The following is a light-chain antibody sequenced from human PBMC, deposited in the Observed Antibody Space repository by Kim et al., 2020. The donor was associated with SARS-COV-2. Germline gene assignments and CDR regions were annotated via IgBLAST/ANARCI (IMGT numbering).Light chain of an antibody. J-gene: IGKJ4*01. CDR3: TAYDNIAVA. V-gene: IGKV1-33*01. CDR2: DAS. Sequence: DIQMTQSPSSLSASVGDRVTITCQASQDISNYLNWYQQKPGKAPKLLIYDASNLETGVPSRFSGSGSGTDFTFTISSLQPEDIATYYCTAYDNIAVAFGGGTKGEI. CDR1: QDISNY.